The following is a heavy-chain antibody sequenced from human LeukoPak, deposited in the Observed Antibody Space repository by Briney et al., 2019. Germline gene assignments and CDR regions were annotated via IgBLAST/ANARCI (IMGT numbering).Heavy chain of an antibody. CDR1: GGSISSHY. CDR3: ARHRVSGSSYSALEY. J-gene: IGHJ4*02. V-gene: IGHV4-59*08. CDR2: IYYSGSS. D-gene: IGHD1-26*01. Sequence: SETLSLTCTVSGGSISSHYWSWIRQPPGKGLDWIGYIYYSGSSNYNPSLKSRVIISVDTSKNHFSLNLSSVTAADTAVYYCARHRVSGSSYSALEYWGQGTLVTVSS.